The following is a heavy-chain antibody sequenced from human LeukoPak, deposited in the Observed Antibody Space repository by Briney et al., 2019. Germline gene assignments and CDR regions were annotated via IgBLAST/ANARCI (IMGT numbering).Heavy chain of an antibody. D-gene: IGHD2-21*01. CDR3: ARLRGEGDYYCYYYYMDV. V-gene: IGHV4-34*01. Sequence: PSETLSLTCAVYGGSFSGYYWSWIRQPPGKGLEWIGEINHSGSTNYNPSLKSRVTISVDTSKNQFSLKLSSVTAADTAVYYCARLRGEGDYYCYYYYMDVWGKGTTVTVSS. CDR2: INHSGST. J-gene: IGHJ6*03. CDR1: GGSFSGYY.